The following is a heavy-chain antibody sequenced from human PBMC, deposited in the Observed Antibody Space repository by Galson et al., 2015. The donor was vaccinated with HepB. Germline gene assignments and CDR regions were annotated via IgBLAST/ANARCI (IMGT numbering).Heavy chain of an antibody. D-gene: IGHD2-15*01. CDR3: AKATSGTCSGANCYYFDF. Sequence: LRLSCAASGFNFNNYGIHWVRQAPGKGLEWVALISYDGRTKYYVASVKGRFTISRDNSKNTLSLQMNGLRADDTAVYYCAKATSGTCSGANCYYFDFWGQGALVTVSS. CDR2: ISYDGRTK. V-gene: IGHV3-30*18. CDR1: GFNFNNYG. J-gene: IGHJ4*02.